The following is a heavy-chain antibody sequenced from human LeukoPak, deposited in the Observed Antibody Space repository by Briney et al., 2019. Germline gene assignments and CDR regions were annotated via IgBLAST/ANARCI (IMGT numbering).Heavy chain of an antibody. CDR2: IIPIFGTA. J-gene: IGHJ4*02. CDR3: ARTGARPQ. V-gene: IGHV1-69*05. D-gene: IGHD6-6*01. Sequence: ASVTVSYKASGGTFNNYAISWVRPAAGQGLEWMGGIIPIFGTANYAQKFQGRVTITTDESTSTAYMELSSLRSEDTAVYYCARTGARPQWGQGTLVTVSS. CDR1: GGTFNNYA.